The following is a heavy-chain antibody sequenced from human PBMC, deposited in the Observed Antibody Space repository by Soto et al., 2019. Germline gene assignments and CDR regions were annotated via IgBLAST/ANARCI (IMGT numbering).Heavy chain of an antibody. D-gene: IGHD3-10*01. CDR2: TIPIFGTA. Sequence: QVQLVQSGAEVKKPGSSVKVSCKASGGTFSSYAISWVRQAPGQGLEWMGGTIPIFGTANYAQKFQGRVTITADESTSTAYMELSSLRSEDTAVYYCARARGSGSLGGMDVWGQGTTVTVSS. CDR3: ARARGSGSLGGMDV. V-gene: IGHV1-69*01. J-gene: IGHJ6*02. CDR1: GGTFSSYA.